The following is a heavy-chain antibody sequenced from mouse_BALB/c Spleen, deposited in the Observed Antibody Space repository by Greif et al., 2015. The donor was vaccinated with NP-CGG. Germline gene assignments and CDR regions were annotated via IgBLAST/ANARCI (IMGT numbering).Heavy chain of an antibody. D-gene: IGHD1-1*01. V-gene: IGHV3-6*02. J-gene: IGHJ3*01. Sequence: VQLKESGPGLVKPSQSLSLTCSVTGYSITSGYYWNWIRQFPGNKLEWMGYISYDGSNNYNPSLKNRISITRDTSKNQFFLKLNSVTTEDTATYYCAREEDYSWFAYWGQGTLVTVSA. CDR2: ISYDGSN. CDR3: AREEDYSWFAY. CDR1: GYSITSGYY.